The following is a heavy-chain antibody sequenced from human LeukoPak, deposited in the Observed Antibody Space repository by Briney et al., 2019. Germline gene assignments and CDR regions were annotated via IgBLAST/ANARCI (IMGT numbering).Heavy chain of an antibody. J-gene: IGHJ6*03. CDR1: GYTFTGYY. V-gene: IGHV1-2*06. Sequence: ASVKVSCKASGYTFTGYYMHWVRQAPGQGLEWMGRINPNIGGTNYAQKFQGRVTMTRDTSISTAYMELSRLRSDDTAVYYCARLPLGSDYYYYYYMDVWGKGTTVTVSS. CDR3: ARLPLGSDYYYYYYMDV. CDR2: INPNIGGT.